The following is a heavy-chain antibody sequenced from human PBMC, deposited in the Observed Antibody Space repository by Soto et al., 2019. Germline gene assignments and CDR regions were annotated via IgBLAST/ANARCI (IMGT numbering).Heavy chain of an antibody. J-gene: IGHJ5*02. CDR1: GFSLSTSGVG. D-gene: IGHD3-22*01. Sequence: QITLKESGPTLVKPTQTLTLTCTFSGFSLSTSGVGVGWIRQPPGKSLEWLALIYWDDDKRYSPSLKSRLTITKHTSKNQVVITMTNMDPVDTATDYCAHRRSTYYYDSTFDPWGQGTPVTVAS. V-gene: IGHV2-5*02. CDR3: AHRRSTYYYDSTFDP. CDR2: IYWDDDK.